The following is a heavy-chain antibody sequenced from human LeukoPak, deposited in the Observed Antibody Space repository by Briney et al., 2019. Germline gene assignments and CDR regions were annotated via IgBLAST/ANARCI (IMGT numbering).Heavy chain of an antibody. D-gene: IGHD2-2*01. CDR1: GLTFSNYW. J-gene: IGHJ4*02. CDR2: ISQDGSEK. CDR3: AKSRQRGLVPAAMPGAL. V-gene: IGHV3-7*01. Sequence: GGSLRLSCGVSGLTFSNYWFSWVRQAPGKGLEWVATISQDGSEKFYVDSVKGRFSISRDNALSSLYLQMNSLRPEDTAVYYCAKSRQRGLVPAAMPGALWGQGNLVTVSS.